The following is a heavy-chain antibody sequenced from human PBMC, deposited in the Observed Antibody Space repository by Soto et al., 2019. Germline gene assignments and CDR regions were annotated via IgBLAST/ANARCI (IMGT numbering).Heavy chain of an antibody. D-gene: IGHD2-2*01. CDR2: IYHIGST. CDR3: ARVRVVPAAISPNGMDV. CDR1: GGSISSSNW. J-gene: IGHJ6*02. V-gene: IGHV4-4*02. Sequence: QVQLQESGPGLVKPSGTLSLTCAVSGGSISSSNWWSWVRQPPGKGLEWIGEIYHIGSTNYNPSLKSRVTISVDKSKNQFSLKLSSVTAADTAVYYCARVRVVPAAISPNGMDVWGQGTTVTVSS.